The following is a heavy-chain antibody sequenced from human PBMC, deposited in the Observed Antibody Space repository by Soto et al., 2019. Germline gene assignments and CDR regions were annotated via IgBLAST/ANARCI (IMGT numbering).Heavy chain of an antibody. Sequence: GGSLRLSCAASGFKFSNYAMSWVRQAPGKGLEWVSLISATGGGTYYADSVKDRFTISRDNSHNTLYLQVHSLTAEDTAVYYCAKDRREGGNSAFYFDFWGQGAQVPVSS. CDR2: ISATGGGT. J-gene: IGHJ4*02. D-gene: IGHD3-16*01. V-gene: IGHV3-23*01. CDR3: AKDRREGGNSAFYFDF. CDR1: GFKFSNYA.